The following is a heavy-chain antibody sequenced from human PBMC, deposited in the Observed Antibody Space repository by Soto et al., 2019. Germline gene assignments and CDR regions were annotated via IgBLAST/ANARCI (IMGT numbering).Heavy chain of an antibody. CDR1: GGTFSSYT. CDR3: ARDGGAYCGGDCSGDY. D-gene: IGHD2-21*02. V-gene: IGHV1-69*08. Sequence: QVQLVQSGAEVKKPGSSVKVSCKASGGTFSSYTISWVRRAPGQGLEWMGRIIPILGIANYAQKFQGRVTITADKSTSTAYMELSSLRSEDTAVYYCARDGGAYCGGDCSGDYWGQGTLVTVSS. J-gene: IGHJ4*02. CDR2: IIPILGIA.